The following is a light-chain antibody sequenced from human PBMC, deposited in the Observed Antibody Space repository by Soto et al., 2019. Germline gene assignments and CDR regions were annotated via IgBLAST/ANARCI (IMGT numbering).Light chain of an antibody. J-gene: IGLJ1*01. V-gene: IGLV1-51*02. Sequence: QSVLTQPPSVSAAPGQTVTISCSGSSSNIGITSVSWYQQLPEAAPKLLIYENDKRPSGIPDRFSGSKSGTSATLGITGLQPGDEDDYYCGTWDSSLSADVFGTGTKLTVL. CDR1: SSNIGITS. CDR2: END. CDR3: GTWDSSLSADV.